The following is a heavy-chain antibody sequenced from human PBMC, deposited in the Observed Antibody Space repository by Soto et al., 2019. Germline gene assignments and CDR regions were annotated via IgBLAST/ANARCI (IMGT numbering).Heavy chain of an antibody. D-gene: IGHD6-19*01. J-gene: IGHJ3*02. Sequence: PGGSLRLSCAASGFTFSRHGMSWVRQAPGKGLECVSGISESGGNTYYADSVKGRFTISRDNSKNTVYLQMSSLRAEDTAVYYCAKALAGATDAFDKWGQGTMVTVSS. CDR3: AKALAGATDAFDK. V-gene: IGHV3-23*01. CDR1: GFTFSRHG. CDR2: ISESGGNT.